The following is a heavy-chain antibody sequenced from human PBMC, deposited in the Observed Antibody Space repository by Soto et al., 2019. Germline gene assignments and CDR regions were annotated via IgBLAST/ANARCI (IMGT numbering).Heavy chain of an antibody. CDR3: ARSGIAVAGLWFDP. CDR2: ISSSSSYI. V-gene: IGHV3-21*01. J-gene: IGHJ5*02. D-gene: IGHD6-19*01. Sequence: PGGSLRLSCAAPGFTFSSYSMNWVRQAPGKGLEWVSSISSSSSYIYYADSVKGRFTISRDNAKNSLYLQMNSLRAEDTAVYYCARSGIAVAGLWFDPWGQGTLVTVSS. CDR1: GFTFSSYS.